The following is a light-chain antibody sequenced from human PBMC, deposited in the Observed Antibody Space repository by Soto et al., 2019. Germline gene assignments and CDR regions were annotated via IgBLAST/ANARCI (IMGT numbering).Light chain of an antibody. V-gene: IGKV3-15*01. CDR1: QSVSSN. J-gene: IGKJ1*01. CDR2: GAS. Sequence: EIVMTQSPATLSVSPGERATLSCRASQSVSSNLAWYQQKPGQAPRLLVYGASTRDTGIPARFSASGSGTEFTLTISSLQSEDFALYYCQQYNNWPRTFGHGTKVEIK. CDR3: QQYNNWPRT.